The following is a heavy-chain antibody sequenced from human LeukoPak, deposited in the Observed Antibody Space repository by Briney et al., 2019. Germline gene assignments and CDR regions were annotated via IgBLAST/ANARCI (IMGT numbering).Heavy chain of an antibody. CDR3: ARDDVIDILTGYRGFDI. Sequence: GSLRLSCAASGFTFSSYEMNWVRQAPGKGLEWIGSIYYSGSTYYNPSLKSRVTISVDTSKNQFSLKLSSVTAADTAVYYCARDDVIDILTGYRGFDIWGQGTMVTVSS. D-gene: IGHD3-9*01. J-gene: IGHJ3*02. CDR1: GFTFSSYE. V-gene: IGHV4-39*07. CDR2: IYYSGST.